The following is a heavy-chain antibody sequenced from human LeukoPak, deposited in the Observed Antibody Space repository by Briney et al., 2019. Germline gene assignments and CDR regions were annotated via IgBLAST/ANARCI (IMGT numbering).Heavy chain of an antibody. CDR3: ATARGVFDI. V-gene: IGHV3-66*01. CDR1: GFTVSSNY. Sequence: GGSLRLSCAASGFTVSSNYMTWVRXAPGKGLEWVSVIYSGGSTYYTDSVKGRFTISRDNSKNTLYLQMNNLRAEDTAVYYCATARGVFDIWGQGTMVTVSS. D-gene: IGHD2-15*01. CDR2: IYSGGST. J-gene: IGHJ3*02.